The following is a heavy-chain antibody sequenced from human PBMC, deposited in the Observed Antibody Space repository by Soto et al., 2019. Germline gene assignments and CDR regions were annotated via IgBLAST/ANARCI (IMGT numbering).Heavy chain of an antibody. D-gene: IGHD3-10*01. J-gene: IGHJ4*02. Sequence: WTWIRQHPGTGLEWIGYIYYSGSAYYNPSLKSRVTISVDTSRSQFSLKLSSVTAADTAVYYCARTFYYGSGTSDYWGQGTLVTVS. CDR3: ARTFYYGSGTSDY. V-gene: IGHV4-31*02. CDR2: IYYSGSA.